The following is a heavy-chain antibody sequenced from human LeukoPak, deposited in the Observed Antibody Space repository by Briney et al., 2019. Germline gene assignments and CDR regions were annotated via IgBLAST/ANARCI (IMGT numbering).Heavy chain of an antibody. D-gene: IGHD4-23*01. J-gene: IGHJ4*02. CDR1: GGFFSGYY. CDR3: ARLRWGFDY. V-gene: IGHV4-34*01. CDR2: INHSGST. Sequence: SETLSLTCAVYGGFFSGYYWSWIRQPPGKGLEWIGEINHSGSTNYNPSLKSRVTISVDTSKNQFSLKLSSVTAADTAVYYCARLRWGFDYWGQGALVTVSS.